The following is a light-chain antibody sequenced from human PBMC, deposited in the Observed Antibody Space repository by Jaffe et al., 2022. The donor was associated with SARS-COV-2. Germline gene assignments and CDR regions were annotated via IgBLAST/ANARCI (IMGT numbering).Light chain of an antibody. CDR3: QSYDSSLSGSRV. CDR2: GYS. CDR1: SSNIGAGYD. Sequence: QSVLTQPPSVSGAPGQRVTISCTGSSSNIGAGYDVHWYQQFPGTAPKLLIYGYSSRPSGVPDRFSGSKSGTSASLAITGLQAEDEADYYCQSYDSSLSGSRVFGGGTKLTVL. V-gene: IGLV1-40*01. J-gene: IGLJ2*01.